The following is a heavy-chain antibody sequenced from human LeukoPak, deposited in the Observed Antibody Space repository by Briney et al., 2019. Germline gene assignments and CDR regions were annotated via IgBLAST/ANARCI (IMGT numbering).Heavy chain of an antibody. V-gene: IGHV3-48*03. CDR1: GFTFSSYE. CDR2: ISSSDSTI. D-gene: IGHD5-12*01. Sequence: GGSLRLSCAASGFTFSSYEMNWVRQAPGKGLEWVSYISSSDSTIYYPDSVKGRFTISRDNAKNSLYLQMNSLRAEDTAVYYCARGGRDGYDFDYWGQGTLVTVSS. CDR3: ARGGRDGYDFDY. J-gene: IGHJ4*02.